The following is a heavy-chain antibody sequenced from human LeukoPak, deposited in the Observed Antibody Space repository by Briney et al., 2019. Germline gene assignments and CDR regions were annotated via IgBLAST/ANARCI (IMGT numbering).Heavy chain of an antibody. V-gene: IGHV3-23*01. D-gene: IGHD1-14*01. CDR2: ISGGGANT. J-gene: IGHJ4*02. CDR1: GFTFSSYA. CDR3: ARRRDEALDY. Sequence: GGSLRLSCAASGFTFSSYAMSWVRQAPGKGLEWVSSISGGGANTYYADSVKGRFTISRDNSKNTLSLLMDSPRAEDTAVYYCARRRDEALDYWGQGTLVTVSS.